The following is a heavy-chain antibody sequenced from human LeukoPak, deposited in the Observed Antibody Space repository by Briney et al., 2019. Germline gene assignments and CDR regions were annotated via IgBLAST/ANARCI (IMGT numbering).Heavy chain of an antibody. CDR3: ARERGYNYGYSGYYDQ. CDR1: GFTFSSYW. J-gene: IGHJ4*02. Sequence: GGSLRLSCAASGFTFSSYWMHWVRQAPGKGLEWISYISTSGASTYYADSVKGRFTVSRDNAKNSMYLRMDTLRAEDTAVYYCARERGYNYGYSGYYDQWGQGILVTVSS. CDR2: ISTSGAST. D-gene: IGHD5-18*01. V-gene: IGHV3-48*04.